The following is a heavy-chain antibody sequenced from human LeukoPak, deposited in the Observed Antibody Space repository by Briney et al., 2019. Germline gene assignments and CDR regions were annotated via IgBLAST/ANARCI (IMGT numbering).Heavy chain of an antibody. CDR2: INSVGRTT. J-gene: IGHJ4*02. Sequence: SGGSLRLSCAASGFIFSSFWMHWVRQVPGKGLVWVSHINSVGRTTDYADSVRGRFTISRDNAKNTLYLQMNRLTVEDTAVYYCGRGMRDYYGLDYWGQGFLVTVSS. V-gene: IGHV3-74*01. D-gene: IGHD3-10*01. CDR3: GRGMRDYYGLDY. CDR1: GFIFSSFW.